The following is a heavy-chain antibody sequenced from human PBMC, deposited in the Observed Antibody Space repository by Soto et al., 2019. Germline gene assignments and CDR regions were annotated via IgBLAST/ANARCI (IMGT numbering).Heavy chain of an antibody. CDR3: ARDVVRSSGGDS. V-gene: IGHV1-69*01. CDR2: IIPIFSKT. CDR1: GGTFSTSS. J-gene: IGHJ4*02. D-gene: IGHD2-15*01. Sequence: HVQLVQSGAEVKEPGTSVKVSCKASGGTFSTSSFVWGPQGPEQGLEWMGGIIPIFSKTNVAQKFQGRVTFTADEATRTSYMELSSLRSEDTAIYYCARDVVRSSGGDSWGQGTLVTVSS.